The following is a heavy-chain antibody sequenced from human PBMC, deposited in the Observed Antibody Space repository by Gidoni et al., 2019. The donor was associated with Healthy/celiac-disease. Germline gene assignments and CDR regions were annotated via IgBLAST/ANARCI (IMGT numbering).Heavy chain of an antibody. V-gene: IGHV3-23*01. CDR1: GSPFSSYA. J-gene: IGHJ4*02. CDR3: AKEGLRYFDFDY. D-gene: IGHD3-9*01. Sequence: ELQLLGSGGGLVQPGGSLGLSCAAAGSPFSSYAMSWVRQAPGKGLEWVSAISGSGGSTYYADSVKGRFTISRDNSKNTLYLQMNSLRAEDTAVYYCAKEGLRYFDFDYWGQGTLVTVSS. CDR2: ISGSGGST.